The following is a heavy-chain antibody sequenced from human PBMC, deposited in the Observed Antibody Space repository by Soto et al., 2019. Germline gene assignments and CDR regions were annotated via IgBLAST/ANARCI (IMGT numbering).Heavy chain of an antibody. Sequence: VGSLRLSCSASGFTFSSYAMHWVRQAPGKGLEYVSAISSNGGSTYYADSVKGRFTISRDNSKNTLYLQMSSLRAEDTAVYYCVKGDYDILTGWYYYYYGMDVWGQRTTVTVSS. CDR1: GFTFSSYA. CDR3: VKGDYDILTGWYYYYYGMDV. D-gene: IGHD3-9*01. J-gene: IGHJ6*02. CDR2: ISSNGGST. V-gene: IGHV3-64D*06.